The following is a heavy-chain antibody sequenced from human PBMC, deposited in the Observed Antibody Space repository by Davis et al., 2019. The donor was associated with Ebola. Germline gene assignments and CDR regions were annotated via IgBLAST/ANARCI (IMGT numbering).Heavy chain of an antibody. V-gene: IGHV5-10-1*01. CDR2: IDPSDSYT. D-gene: IGHD6-19*01. CDR3: ARLQVSYSSGWIYYYYYMDV. Sequence: PGGSLRLSCKGSGYSFTSYWISWVRQMPGKGLEWMGRIDPSDSYTNYSPSFQGHVTISADKSISTAYLQWSSLKASDTAMYYCARLQVSYSSGWIYYYYYMDVWGKGTTVTVSS. J-gene: IGHJ6*03. CDR1: GYSFTSYW.